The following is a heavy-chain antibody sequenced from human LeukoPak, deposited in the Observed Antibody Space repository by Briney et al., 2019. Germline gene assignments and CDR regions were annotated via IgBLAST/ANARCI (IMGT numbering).Heavy chain of an antibody. V-gene: IGHV1-69*04. CDR1: GGTFSSYA. J-gene: IGHJ4*02. CDR2: IIPILGIA. CDR3: ARFGSGYYYPPYDY. D-gene: IGHD3-22*01. Sequence: ASVKVSCKASGGTFSSYAISWVRQAPGQGLEWMGRIIPILGIANYAQKFQGRVTITADKSTSTAYMELSSLRSEDTAVYYCARFGSGYYYPPYDYWGQGTLVTVSS.